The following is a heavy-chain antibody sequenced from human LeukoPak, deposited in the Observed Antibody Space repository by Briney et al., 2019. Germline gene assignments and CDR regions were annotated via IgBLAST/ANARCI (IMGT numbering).Heavy chain of an antibody. CDR1: GGSFSGYY. CDR3: ARGRIFPPFGGVIPDY. Sequence: SETLSLTCAVYGGSFSGYYWSWIRQPPGKGLERIGEINHSGSTNYNPSLKSRVTISVDTSKNQFSLKLSSVTAADTAVYYCARGRIFPPFGGVIPDYWGQGTLVTVSS. CDR2: INHSGST. D-gene: IGHD3-16*02. V-gene: IGHV4-34*01. J-gene: IGHJ4*02.